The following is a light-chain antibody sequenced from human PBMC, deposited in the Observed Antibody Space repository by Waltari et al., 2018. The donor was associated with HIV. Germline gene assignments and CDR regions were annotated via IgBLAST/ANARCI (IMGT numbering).Light chain of an antibody. CDR3: VGWDASLSAYV. V-gene: IGLV1-47*01. Sequence: QSVLTQQPSASGTPGQRVTISCSGSSSNLGNDNVYWYQQLPGTTPTLLIYKNIQRPSGVPDRFAGSKSGTSAYLAISGLRSEDEADYYCVGWDASLSAYVFGAGTKVTVL. J-gene: IGLJ1*01. CDR1: SSNLGNDN. CDR2: KNI.